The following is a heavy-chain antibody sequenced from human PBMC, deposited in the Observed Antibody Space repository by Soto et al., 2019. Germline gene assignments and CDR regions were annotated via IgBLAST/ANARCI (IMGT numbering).Heavy chain of an antibody. CDR1: GGTFSSYA. CDR2: IIPMFDST. V-gene: IGHV1-69*01. Sequence: QVQLVQSGAEVKEPGSSVKVSCKAFGGTFSSYAICWVRQAPGQGLEWMGGIIPMFDSTNYAQKFQGRVTITADEATSTAFMELSSLRSEDTAVYYCARRVVVTSVRDIAYYYCGLDVWGQGTTVTVSS. D-gene: IGHD2-21*02. CDR3: ARRVVVTSVRDIAYYYCGLDV. J-gene: IGHJ6*02.